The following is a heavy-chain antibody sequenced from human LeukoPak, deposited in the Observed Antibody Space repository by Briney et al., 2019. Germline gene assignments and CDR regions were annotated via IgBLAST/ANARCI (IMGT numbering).Heavy chain of an antibody. CDR2: ISASGGST. V-gene: IGHV3-23*01. CDR3: AKRGVVIRVILVGFHKEAYYFDS. D-gene: IGHD3-22*01. Sequence: GGSLRLSCAVSGFTLSNYGMSWVRQAPGKGLEWVAAISASGGSTNYADSVKGRFTISRDNRKNTLYLQMNSLRVEDTAVYFCAKRGVVIRVILVGFHKEAYYFDSWGQGALVAVSS. CDR1: GFTLSNYG. J-gene: IGHJ4*02.